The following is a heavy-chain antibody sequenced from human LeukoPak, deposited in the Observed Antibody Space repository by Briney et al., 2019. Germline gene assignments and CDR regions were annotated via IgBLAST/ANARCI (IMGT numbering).Heavy chain of an antibody. CDR3: ARDAEMVRGVIWDYYYYGMDV. V-gene: IGHV3-30*04. J-gene: IGHJ6*04. CDR1: GFTLSSYA. CDR2: ISYDGSNK. D-gene: IGHD3-10*01. Sequence: PGGSLRLSCAASGFTLSSYAMHWVRQAPGKGLEWVAVISYDGSNKYYADSVKGRFTISRDNSKNTLYLQMNSLRAEDTAAYYCARDAEMVRGVIWDYYYYGMDVWGKGTTVTVSS.